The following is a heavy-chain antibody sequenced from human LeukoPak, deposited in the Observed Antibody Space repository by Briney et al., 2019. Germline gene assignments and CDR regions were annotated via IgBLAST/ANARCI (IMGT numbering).Heavy chain of an antibody. J-gene: IGHJ4*02. CDR1: GGSISSGGYY. CDR2: IYYSGST. V-gene: IGHV4-31*03. Sequence: PSETLSLTCTVSGGSISSGGYYWSWSRQHPGKGLEWIGYIYYSGSTYYNPSLKSRVTISVDTSKNQFSLKLSSVTAADTAVYYCARARDGYDLDYWGQGTLVTVSS. CDR3: ARARDGYDLDY. D-gene: IGHD5-12*01.